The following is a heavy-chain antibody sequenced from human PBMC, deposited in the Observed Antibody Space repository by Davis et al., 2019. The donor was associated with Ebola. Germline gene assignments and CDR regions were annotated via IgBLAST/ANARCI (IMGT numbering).Heavy chain of an antibody. CDR1: GFSVSSTY. V-gene: IGHV3-66*01. J-gene: IGHJ6*02. CDR2: MYAACTTRCT. D-gene: IGHD1-26*01. CDR3: VRDNFRKLYVVGATVGMDV. Sequence: GGSLRLSCAASGFSVSSTYVSWVRQAPGKGLEWVSVMYAACTTRCTDYADPVRGRFITSRDNSKNTVFLQMHSLRAEDTALYYCVRDNFRKLYVVGATVGMDVWGQGTTVTVSS.